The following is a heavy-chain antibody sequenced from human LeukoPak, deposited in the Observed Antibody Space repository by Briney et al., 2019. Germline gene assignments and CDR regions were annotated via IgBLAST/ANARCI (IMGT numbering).Heavy chain of an antibody. J-gene: IGHJ4*02. V-gene: IGHV1-3*01. Sequence: GASVKVSCKASGYTFTSYAMHWVRQAPGQRLEWMGWINAGNGNTKYSQKFQGRVTITRDTSASTAYMELSSLRSEDTAVYYCARDAPAGGKPEYFFDYWGQGTLVTVSS. CDR1: GYTFTSYA. CDR2: INAGNGNT. CDR3: ARDAPAGGKPEYFFDY.